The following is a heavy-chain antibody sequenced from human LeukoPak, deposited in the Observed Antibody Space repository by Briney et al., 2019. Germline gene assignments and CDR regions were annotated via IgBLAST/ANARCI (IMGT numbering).Heavy chain of an antibody. D-gene: IGHD3-10*01. CDR1: GFTFSSYS. V-gene: IGHV3-21*01. Sequence: GGSLRLSCAASGFTFSSYSMNWVRQAPGKGLEWASSISSSSSYIYYADSVKGRFPISRDNAKNSLYLQMNSLRAEDTAVYYCARGLYGSGSDFDYWGQGTLVTVSS. CDR2: ISSSSSYI. CDR3: ARGLYGSGSDFDY. J-gene: IGHJ4*02.